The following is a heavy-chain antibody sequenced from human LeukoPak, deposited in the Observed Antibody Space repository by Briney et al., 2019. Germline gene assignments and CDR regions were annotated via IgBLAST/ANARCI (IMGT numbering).Heavy chain of an antibody. Sequence: GRSLRLSCAASGFIFSSYAMHWVRQAPGKGLEWVAVISYDGSNKYYADSVKGRFTISRDNSKNTLYLQMNSLRAEDTAVYYCARWLQLGYFDYWGQGTLVTVSS. V-gene: IGHV3-30*04. CDR1: GFIFSSYA. CDR2: ISYDGSNK. D-gene: IGHD5-24*01. J-gene: IGHJ4*02. CDR3: ARWLQLGYFDY.